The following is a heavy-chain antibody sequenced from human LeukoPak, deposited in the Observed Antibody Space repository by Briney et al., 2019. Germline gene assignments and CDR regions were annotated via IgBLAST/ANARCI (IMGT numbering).Heavy chain of an antibody. CDR1: GYSISSDYY. CDR2: IYYSGST. CDR3: ARVTGYTIEDYFDY. D-gene: IGHD3-9*01. V-gene: IGHV4-38-2*02. Sequence: TSETLSLTCTVSGYSISSDYYWGWVRQPPGKGLEWIGYIYYSGSTNYNPSLKSRVTISVKTSKNQFSLKLRSVTAADTAVYYCARVTGYTIEDYFDYWGQGTLVTVSS. J-gene: IGHJ4*02.